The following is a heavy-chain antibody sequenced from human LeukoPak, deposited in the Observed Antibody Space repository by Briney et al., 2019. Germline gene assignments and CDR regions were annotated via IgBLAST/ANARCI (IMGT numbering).Heavy chain of an antibody. V-gene: IGHV3-30*18. Sequence: GGSLRLSCAASGLTFSSYGMHWVRQAPGKGLEWVAVISYDGSNKYYADSVKGRFTISRDNSKNTLYLQMNSLRAEDTAVYYCAKRGRFAGNWFDPWGQGTLVTVSS. CDR1: GLTFSSYG. CDR2: ISYDGSNK. CDR3: AKRGRFAGNWFDP. J-gene: IGHJ5*02. D-gene: IGHD3-10*01.